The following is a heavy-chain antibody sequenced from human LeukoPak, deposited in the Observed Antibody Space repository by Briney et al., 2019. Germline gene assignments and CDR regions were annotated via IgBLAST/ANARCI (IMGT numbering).Heavy chain of an antibody. Sequence: GRSLRLSCASSGFTLSSNYMSWVRQSRGRGRGGVSVFYSGGSTYYADSVKGRFTISRDNSKNTLYLQMNSLRAEDTAVYYCARATWIQPDFDYWGQGTLVTVSS. CDR1: GFTLSSNY. V-gene: IGHV3-53*01. D-gene: IGHD5-18*01. CDR3: ARATWIQPDFDY. CDR2: FYSGGST. J-gene: IGHJ4*02.